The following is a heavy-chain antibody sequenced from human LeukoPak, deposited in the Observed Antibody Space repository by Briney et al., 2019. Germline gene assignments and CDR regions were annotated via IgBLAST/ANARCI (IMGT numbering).Heavy chain of an antibody. CDR3: ARDPYYGSGSFQNDAFDI. Sequence: PSETLSLTCTVSGGSISSYYWSWIRQPPGKGLEWIGYIYHSGSTKYNPSLKSRVTISVDTSKSQFSLKLSSVTAADTAVYYCARDPYYGSGSFQNDAFDIWGQGTMVTVSS. CDR1: GGSISSYY. D-gene: IGHD3-10*01. V-gene: IGHV4-59*01. J-gene: IGHJ3*02. CDR2: IYHSGST.